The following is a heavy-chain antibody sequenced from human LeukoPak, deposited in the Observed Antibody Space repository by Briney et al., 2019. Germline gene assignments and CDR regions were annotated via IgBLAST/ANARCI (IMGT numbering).Heavy chain of an antibody. CDR3: ARDNYYVPAAFAI. J-gene: IGHJ3*02. Sequence: ASVKVSCKASGYTFTSYYMHWVRQAPGQGLEWMGIINPSGGSTGDAQKFQGRVTMTRDMSTSTVYMELSSLKSEDTAVYYCARDNYYVPAAFAIWGRGTVVTVS. V-gene: IGHV1-46*01. D-gene: IGHD3-10*02. CDR1: GYTFTSYY. CDR2: INPSGGST.